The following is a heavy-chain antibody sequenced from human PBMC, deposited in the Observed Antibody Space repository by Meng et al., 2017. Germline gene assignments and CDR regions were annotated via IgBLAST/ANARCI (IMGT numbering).Heavy chain of an antibody. Sequence: GSLRLSCTVSGYSISSGYYWGWIRQPPGKGLEWIGSIYHSGSTYYNPSLKSRVTISVDTSKNQFSLKLSSVTAADTAVYYCARDQVAVAGKKGYYYYGMDVWGQGTTVTGSS. CDR1: GYSISSGYY. J-gene: IGHJ6*02. D-gene: IGHD6-19*01. CDR2: IYHSGST. V-gene: IGHV4-38-2*02. CDR3: ARDQVAVAGKKGYYYYGMDV.